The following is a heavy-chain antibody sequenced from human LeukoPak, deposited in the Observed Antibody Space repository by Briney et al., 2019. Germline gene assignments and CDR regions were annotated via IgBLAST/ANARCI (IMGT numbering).Heavy chain of an antibody. J-gene: IGHJ6*02. V-gene: IGHV4-59*01. D-gene: IGHD2-15*01. CDR1: GGSISSYY. CDR3: ARDRTVGYCSGGSCFYGMDV. Sequence: PSETLSLTCTVSGGSISSYYWSWIRQPPGKGLEWIGYIYYSGSTNYNPSLKSRVTISVDTSKNQFSLKLSSVTAADTAVYYCARDRTVGYCSGGSCFYGMDVWGQGTTVTVSS. CDR2: IYYSGST.